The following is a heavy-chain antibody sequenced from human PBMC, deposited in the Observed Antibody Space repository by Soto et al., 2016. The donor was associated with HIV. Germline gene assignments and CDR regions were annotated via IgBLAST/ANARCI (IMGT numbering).Heavy chain of an antibody. V-gene: IGHV3-11*06. CDR1: GFTFSDYY. CDR2: ISGSSSYT. J-gene: IGHJ3*02. CDR3: ARERDYDSSEDGFDM. D-gene: IGHD3-22*01. Sequence: VQLVESGGGLVKPGGSLRLSCAASGFTFSDYYMNWIRQAPGKGPEWVSYISGSSSYTNYADSVKGRFTISRDNAKNSLYLQMNSLRAEDTAIYYCARERDYDSSEDGFDMWGQGTMVTVSS.